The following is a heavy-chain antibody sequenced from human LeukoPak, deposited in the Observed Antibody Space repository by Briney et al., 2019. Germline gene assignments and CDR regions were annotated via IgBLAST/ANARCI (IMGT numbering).Heavy chain of an antibody. V-gene: IGHV3-7*01. D-gene: IGHD1/OR15-1a*01. CDR3: ARVTILHYAFDI. CDR2: IKQDGSEK. Sequence: GASLRLSCAASGFTFSSYWMSWVRQAPGKGLEWVANIKQDGSEKYYVGSVKGRFTISRDNAKNSLYLQMNSLRAGDTAVYYCARVTILHYAFDIWGQGTMVTVSS. J-gene: IGHJ3*02. CDR1: GFTFSSYW.